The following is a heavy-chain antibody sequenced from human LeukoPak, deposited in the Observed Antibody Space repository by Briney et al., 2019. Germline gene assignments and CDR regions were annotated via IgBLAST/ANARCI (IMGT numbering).Heavy chain of an antibody. CDR1: EFTFSSYG. CDR2: IRFDGSNK. CDR3: AKDSNRYSGYDYSY. V-gene: IGHV3-30*02. Sequence: GGSLRLSCAASEFTFSSYGMHWVRQAPGKGLEWVAFIRFDGSNKYYADSVKGRFTISRDNSKHTLYLQMNSLRAEDTAVYYCAKDSNRYSGYDYSYWGQGTLVTVSS. D-gene: IGHD5-12*01. J-gene: IGHJ4*02.